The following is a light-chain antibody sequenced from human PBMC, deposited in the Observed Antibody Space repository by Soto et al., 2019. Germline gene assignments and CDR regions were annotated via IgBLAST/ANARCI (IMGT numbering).Light chain of an antibody. J-gene: IGLJ2*01. CDR1: SYNIGAGYD. Sequence: QSVLTQPPSVSGAPGQRVTISCTGSSYNIGAGYDVHWYQQLPGTAPKLLIYGNSNRPSGVPDRFSGSKSGTSASLAITGLQAEDEADYYCQSYDSSLSGVVFGRGTKLTVL. CDR2: GNS. V-gene: IGLV1-40*01. CDR3: QSYDSSLSGVV.